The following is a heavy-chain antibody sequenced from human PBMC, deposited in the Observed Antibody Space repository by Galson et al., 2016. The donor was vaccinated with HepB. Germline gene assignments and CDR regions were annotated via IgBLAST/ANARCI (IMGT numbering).Heavy chain of an antibody. J-gene: IGHJ6*02. CDR2: SYVGGST. CDR1: GASISGSTYY. Sequence: SETLSLTCTVSGASISGSTYYWGWIRQPPGKGLEWIASSYVGGSTYSDTSLRSRLTISFDPSKNHFSLSLSSVTAADTAVYYCARPRLPHYYYGMDVRGQGTTVTVSS. V-gene: IGHV4-39*02. CDR3: ARPRLPHYYYGMDV.